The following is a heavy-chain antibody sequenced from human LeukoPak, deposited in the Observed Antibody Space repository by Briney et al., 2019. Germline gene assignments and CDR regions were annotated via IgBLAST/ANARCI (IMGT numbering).Heavy chain of an antibody. V-gene: IGHV4-59*01. CDR3: ARTGKVGATDY. J-gene: IGHJ4*02. D-gene: IGHD1-26*01. CDR2: IYYSGST. CDR1: GGSISSYY. Sequence: KPSGTLSLTCTVSGGSISSYYWSWIRQPPGKGLEWIGYIYYSGSTNYNPSLKSRVTISVDTSKNQFSLKLSSVTAADTAVYYCARTGKVGATDYWGQGTLVTVSS.